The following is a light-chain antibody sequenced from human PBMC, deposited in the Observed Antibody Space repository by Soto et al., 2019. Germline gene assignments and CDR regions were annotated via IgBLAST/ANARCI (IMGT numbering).Light chain of an antibody. CDR1: QSVSSSY. CDR3: QQYGSSLIT. CDR2: GAS. V-gene: IGKV3-20*01. J-gene: IGKJ5*01. Sequence: EIEFTRSRGTKTLSPGERATLSCRASQSVSSSYLAWYQQKPGQAPRLLIYGASSRATGIPDRFSGSGSGTDFTLTISRLEPEDFAVYYCQQYGSSLITFGQGTRLEI.